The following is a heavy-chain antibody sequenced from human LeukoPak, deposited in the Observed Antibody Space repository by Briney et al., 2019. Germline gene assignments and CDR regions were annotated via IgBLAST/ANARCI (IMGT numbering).Heavy chain of an antibody. J-gene: IGHJ4*02. Sequence: GGSLRLSCAASGFTFSSYWMSWVRQAPGKGLEWVANIKQDGSEKYYVDSVKGRFTISSDNAKNSLYLQMNSLRAEDTAVYYCARGELSSGYYYDYWGQGTLVTVSS. V-gene: IGHV3-7*03. D-gene: IGHD3-22*01. CDR1: GFTFSSYW. CDR2: IKQDGSEK. CDR3: ARGELSSGYYYDY.